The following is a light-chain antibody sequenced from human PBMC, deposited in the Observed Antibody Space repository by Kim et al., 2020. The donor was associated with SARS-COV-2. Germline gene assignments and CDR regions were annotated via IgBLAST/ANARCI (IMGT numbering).Light chain of an antibody. CDR2: QDD. J-gene: IGLJ3*02. CDR3: QTWDRSTVL. Sequence: VSPEQTAPITGSGDKLEDRYTSWYHQKPVQSPVMVINQDDKRPSGIPERFSGSNSGNTATLTISGTQAMDDADYYCQTWDRSTVLFGGGTQLTVL. CDR1: KLEDRY. V-gene: IGLV3-1*01.